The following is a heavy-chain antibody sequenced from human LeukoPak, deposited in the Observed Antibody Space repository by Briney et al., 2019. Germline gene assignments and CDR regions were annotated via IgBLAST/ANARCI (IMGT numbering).Heavy chain of an antibody. D-gene: IGHD3-10*01. CDR1: GFTFSSYG. CDR2: ISYDGSNK. V-gene: IGHV3-30*18. J-gene: IGHJ6*02. Sequence: GGSLRLSCAASGFTFSSYGMHWVHQAPGKGLEWVAVISYDGSNKYYADSVKGRFTISRDNSKNTLYLQMNSLRAEDTAVYYCAKDGGYGSGGYPYGMDVWGQGTTVTVSS. CDR3: AKDGGYGSGGYPYGMDV.